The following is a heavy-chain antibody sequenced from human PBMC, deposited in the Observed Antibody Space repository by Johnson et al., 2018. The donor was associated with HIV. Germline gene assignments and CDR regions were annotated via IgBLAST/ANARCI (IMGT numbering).Heavy chain of an antibody. J-gene: IGHJ3*02. V-gene: IGHV3-33*08. D-gene: IGHD1-1*01. CDR3: ASRYTVDAFDI. CDR1: GITFSSYG. Sequence: QMQLVESGGGLAQPGGSLRLSCAASGITFSSYGMHWVRQAPGKGLEWVAVIWYDGSNKYYADSVKGRFTISRDNSKNTLYLQMNSLRAEDTAVYYCASRYTVDAFDIWGQGTMVTVSS. CDR2: IWYDGSNK.